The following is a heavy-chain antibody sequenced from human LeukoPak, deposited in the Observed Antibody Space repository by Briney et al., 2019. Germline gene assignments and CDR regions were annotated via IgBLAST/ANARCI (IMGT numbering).Heavy chain of an antibody. CDR3: TRVQAGRSGLMDV. V-gene: IGHV3-30*09. J-gene: IGHJ6*02. CDR2: ISFDGSNE. CDR1: GFTFSNYA. D-gene: IGHD2-8*02. Sequence: GGSLRLSCAASGFTFSNYAMHWVRQAPAKGLEWVAVISFDGSNEYYADSVKGRFAISRDTSKNTLYLQMNSLRDEDAAVYHCTRVQAGRSGLMDVWGRGTTVTVSS.